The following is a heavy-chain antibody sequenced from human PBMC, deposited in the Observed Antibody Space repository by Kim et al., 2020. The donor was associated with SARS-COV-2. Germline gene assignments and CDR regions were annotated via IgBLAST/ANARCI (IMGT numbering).Heavy chain of an antibody. CDR2: FSHDGSSR. CDR3: AKEAGDFWSGFNYAXDY. V-gene: IGHV3-30*18. D-gene: IGHD3-3*01. J-gene: IGHJ4*02. Sequence: GGSLRLSCAASGFTASGFTFSNHGMHWVRQAPGKGLEWVAIFSHDGSSRYYADSVKGRFTISRDNYQNIIYLEMNSLREEDTAVYYCAKEAGDFWSGFNYAXDYWGQGTLVTVSS. CDR1: SGFTASGFTFSNHG.